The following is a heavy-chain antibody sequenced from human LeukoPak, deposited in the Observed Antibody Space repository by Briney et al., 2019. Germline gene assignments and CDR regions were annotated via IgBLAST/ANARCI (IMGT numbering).Heavy chain of an antibody. CDR3: ARSGYSSSWYLGYFDY. CDR2: INHSGST. Sequence: PSETLSLTCAVYGGSFSGYYWSWIRQPPGKGLEWIGEINHSGSTNYNPSLKSRVTISVHTSKNQFSLKLSSVTAADTAVYYCARSGYSSSWYLGYFDYWGQGTLVTVSS. J-gene: IGHJ4*02. V-gene: IGHV4-34*01. CDR1: GGSFSGYY. D-gene: IGHD6-13*01.